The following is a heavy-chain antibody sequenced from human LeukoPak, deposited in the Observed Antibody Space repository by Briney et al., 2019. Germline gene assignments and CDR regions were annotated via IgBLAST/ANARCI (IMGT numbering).Heavy chain of an antibody. CDR2: ISATGLST. CDR1: DFAFTSSG. D-gene: IGHD2/OR15-2a*01. J-gene: IGHJ5*02. V-gene: IGHV3-23*01. Sequence: GGSLRLSCTASDFAFTSSGMSWVRQVPGTGLEWVSFISATGLSTYYADSVKGRFTVSRDNSKNTLYLQMSSLRAEDTGVYYCARENRGSRWLDPWGQGILVTVSS. CDR3: ARENRGSRWLDP.